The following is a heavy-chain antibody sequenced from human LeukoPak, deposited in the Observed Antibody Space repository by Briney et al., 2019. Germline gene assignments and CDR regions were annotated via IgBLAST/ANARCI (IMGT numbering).Heavy chain of an antibody. D-gene: IGHD2-2*01. CDR2: ISYDGSNK. CDR3: ARGRCSSTSCGFDY. J-gene: IGHJ4*02. CDR1: GFTFSSYG. Sequence: GRSLRLSCAASGFTFSSYGMHWVRQAPGKGLEWVAVISYDGSNKYYADSVKGRFTISRDNSKNTLYLQMNSLRAEDTAVYYCARGRCSSTSCGFDYWGQGTLVTVSS. V-gene: IGHV3-30*03.